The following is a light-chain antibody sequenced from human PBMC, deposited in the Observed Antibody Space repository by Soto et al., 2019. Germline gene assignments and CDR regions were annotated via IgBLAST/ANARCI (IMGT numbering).Light chain of an antibody. CDR1: QSVSSSY. CDR2: GAS. Sequence: EIVLTQSPGTLSLSPGERATLSCRASQSVSSSYLAWYQQKPGQAPRLLIYGASSRATGIPDTFTGSGSGADFTLSISSLEPEDSAVYYCQQHSNWPITFGQGTRLEI. CDR3: QQHSNWPIT. V-gene: IGKV3D-20*02. J-gene: IGKJ5*01.